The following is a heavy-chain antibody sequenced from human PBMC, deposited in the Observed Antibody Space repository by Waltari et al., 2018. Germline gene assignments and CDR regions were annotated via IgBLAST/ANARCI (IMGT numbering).Heavy chain of an antibody. J-gene: IGHJ4*02. D-gene: IGHD3-10*01. CDR2: IWDDVSNK. V-gene: IGHV3-33*01. CDR3: ARNDYNGNSFDY. CDR1: GFTFSSYG. Sequence: QVHLVESGGGVVQPGRSLRLSCAAFGFTFSSYGMHLVRQAPGKGWDWVAVIWDDVSNKHDADSVKGRFTISRDNSKNTLYLQMNSLRAEDTAVYYCARNDYNGNSFDYWGQGTLVTVSS.